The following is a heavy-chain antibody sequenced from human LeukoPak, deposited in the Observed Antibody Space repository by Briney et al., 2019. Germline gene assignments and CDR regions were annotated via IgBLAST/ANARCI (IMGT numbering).Heavy chain of an antibody. J-gene: IGHJ3*02. V-gene: IGHV3-21*04. CDR3: AKGYCSSTSCSALRAPDAFDI. Sequence: PGGPLRLSCAASGFTFSSYSMNWVRQAPGKGLEWVSSISSSSSDIYDADSVKGRFTISRDNAKNSLYLQMNSLRAEDTAVYYCAKGYCSSTSCSALRAPDAFDIWGQGTMVTVSS. D-gene: IGHD2-2*01. CDR1: GFTFSSYS. CDR2: ISSSSSDI.